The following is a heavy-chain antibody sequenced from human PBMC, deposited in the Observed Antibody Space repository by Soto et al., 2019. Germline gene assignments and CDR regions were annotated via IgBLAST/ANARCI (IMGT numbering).Heavy chain of an antibody. J-gene: IGHJ3*02. CDR3: ASFGYESAFDI. Sequence: QVQLVQSGAEVKTPGSSVKVSCKASGGTFSSYPISWVRQAPGQGLEWMGRIIPILGIANYAQKFQGRVTITADKSTSTAYMELSSMRSEDTAVYYCASFGYESAFDIWGQGTMVTVSS. V-gene: IGHV1-69*02. D-gene: IGHD5-12*01. CDR1: GGTFSSYP. CDR2: IIPILGIA.